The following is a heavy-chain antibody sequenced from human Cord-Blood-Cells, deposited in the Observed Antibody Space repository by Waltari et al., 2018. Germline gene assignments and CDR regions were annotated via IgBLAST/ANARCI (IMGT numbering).Heavy chain of an antibody. D-gene: IGHD5-12*01. CDR2: ISSSSSTI. J-gene: IGHJ4*02. V-gene: IGHV3-48*02. Sequence: EVQLVESGGGLVQPGGSLRLSCAASGFNFSSYSMNWVRQAPRNGLGWVSYISSSSSTIYYADSVKGRFTISRDHAKNSLYLQMNSLRDEDTAVYYCARDLGYGPPPDYWGQGTLVTVSS. CDR1: GFNFSSYS. CDR3: ARDLGYGPPPDY.